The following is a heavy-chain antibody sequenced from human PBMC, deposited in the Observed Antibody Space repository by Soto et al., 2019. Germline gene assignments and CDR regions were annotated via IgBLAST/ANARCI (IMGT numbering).Heavy chain of an antibody. J-gene: IGHJ5*02. CDR1: GYTFSNYG. D-gene: IGHD2-2*01. CDR2: ISLYSDGT. Sequence: QVQLVQSGGEVKRPGASVKVSCKTSGYTFSNYGITWVRQAPGQPLEWLGWISLYSDGTNYAQKFQGRVSMTTDTSPTTAYRELRGLGSDDTPVYYCARVVPGAEAWFGPWGQGPLVTVPS. V-gene: IGHV1-18*01. CDR3: ARVVPGAEAWFGP.